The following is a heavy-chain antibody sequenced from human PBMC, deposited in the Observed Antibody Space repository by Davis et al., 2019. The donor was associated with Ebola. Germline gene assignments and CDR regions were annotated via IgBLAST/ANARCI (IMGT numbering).Heavy chain of an antibody. J-gene: IGHJ6*02. CDR3: ARHAVITRYYYYGMDV. CDR1: GGSFSGCY. D-gene: IGHD3-22*01. CDR2: INHSGST. V-gene: IGHV4-34*01. Sequence: MPSETLSLTCAVYGGSFSGCYWSWIRQPPGKGLEWIGEINHSGSTNYNPSLKSRVTISVDTSKNQFSLKLSSVTAADTAVYYCARHAVITRYYYYGMDVWGQGTTVTVSS.